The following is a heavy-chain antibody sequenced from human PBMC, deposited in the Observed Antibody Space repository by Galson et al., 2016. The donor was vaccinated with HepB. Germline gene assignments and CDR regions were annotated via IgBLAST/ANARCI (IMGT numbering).Heavy chain of an antibody. Sequence: SLRLSCAASGFYFSDYSMNWVRQAPGKGLEWLSYISANSDSTYYADSVKGRFTISRDNAKNSLYLQMNSLRVEDTATYFCAQRRLGLGNFYFDYWGQGTLVTVSS. CDR3: AQRRLGLGNFYFDY. J-gene: IGHJ4*02. D-gene: IGHD3-16*01. CDR2: ISANSDST. V-gene: IGHV3-48*01. CDR1: GFYFSDYS.